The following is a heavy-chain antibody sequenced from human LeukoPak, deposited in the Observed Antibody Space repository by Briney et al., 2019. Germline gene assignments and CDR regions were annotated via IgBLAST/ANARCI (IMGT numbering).Heavy chain of an antibody. V-gene: IGHV4-39*07. CDR3: ARVSGRFTWYFDL. CDR1: GGSISSSSYY. Sequence: SEALSLTCTVSGGSISSSSYYWGWIRQPPGKGLEWFGIIYHSGSTYYNPSLKSRVTISVATSKNQFSLKLSSVTAADTAVYYCARVSGRFTWYFDLWGRGTLVTVSS. J-gene: IGHJ2*01. CDR2: IYHSGST.